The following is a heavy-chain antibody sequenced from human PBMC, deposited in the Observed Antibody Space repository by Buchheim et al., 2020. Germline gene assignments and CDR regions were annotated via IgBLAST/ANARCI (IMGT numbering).Heavy chain of an antibody. J-gene: IGHJ5*02. CDR2: ISGSGGST. D-gene: IGHD3-3*01. V-gene: IGHV3-23*01. CDR3: AKNPHYDFWSGYSVRDWFDP. CDR1: GFTFSSYA. Sequence: EVQLLESGGGLVRPGGSLRLSCAASGFTFSSYAMSWVRQAPGKGLEWVSGISGSGGSTNYADSVKGRFTIPRDNSKNTLYLQMNSVRAEHTAVYYCAKNPHYDFWSGYSVRDWFDPWGQGTL.